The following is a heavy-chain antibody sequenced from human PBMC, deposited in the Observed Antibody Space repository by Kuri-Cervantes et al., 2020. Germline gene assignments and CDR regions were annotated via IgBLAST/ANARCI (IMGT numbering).Heavy chain of an antibody. D-gene: IGHD2-2*01. J-gene: IGHJ6*03. CDR2: INHSGST. CDR1: GGSFSGYY. Sequence: ESLKISCAVYGGSFSGYYWSWIRQPPGKGLEWIGEINHSGSTNYNPSLKSRVTISVDTSKNQFTLKLSSVTAAGTAVYSCARQRLGYCTSTNCSKEEGYYYYYMDVWGGGTTVTVSS. CDR3: ARQRLGYCTSTNCSKEEGYYYYYMDV. V-gene: IGHV4-34*01.